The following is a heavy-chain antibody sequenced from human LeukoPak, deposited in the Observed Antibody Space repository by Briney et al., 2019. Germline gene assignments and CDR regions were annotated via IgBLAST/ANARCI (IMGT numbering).Heavy chain of an antibody. Sequence: GGSPRLSCAASGFTFSSYGMHWVRQAPGKGLEWVAVTSYDGSNKYYADSVKGRFTISRDNSKNTLYLQMNSLRAEDTAVYYCAKPGGSSWTVDYWGQGTLVTVSS. J-gene: IGHJ4*02. CDR3: AKPGGSSWTVDY. CDR1: GFTFSSYG. D-gene: IGHD6-13*01. V-gene: IGHV3-30*18. CDR2: TSYDGSNK.